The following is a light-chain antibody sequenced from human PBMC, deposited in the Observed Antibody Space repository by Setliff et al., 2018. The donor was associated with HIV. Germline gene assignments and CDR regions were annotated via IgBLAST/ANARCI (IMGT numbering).Light chain of an antibody. CDR3: QSYDSSLSGYV. V-gene: IGLV1-40*01. J-gene: IGLJ1*01. Sequence: QSVLTQPPSVSGAPGQRVTISCTGKSSNIGAGFDVHWYQQFPGTAPKLLIYANSNRPSGVPDRLSGSKSGTSASLAITGLQAEDEADYFCQSYDSSLSGYVFGTGTKVTVL. CDR1: SSNIGAGFD. CDR2: ANS.